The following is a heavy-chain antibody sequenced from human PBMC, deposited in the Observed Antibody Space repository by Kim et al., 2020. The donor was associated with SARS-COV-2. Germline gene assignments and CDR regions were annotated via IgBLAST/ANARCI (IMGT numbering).Heavy chain of an antibody. CDR1: GGTFSSYA. J-gene: IGHJ6*02. CDR3: AATYYDILTGYYGDYYYYGMDV. CDR2: IIPIFGTA. V-gene: IGHV1-69*13. D-gene: IGHD3-9*01. Sequence: SVKVSCKASGGTFSSYAISWVRQAPGQGLEWMGGIIPIFGTANYAQKFQGRVTITADESTSTAYMELSSLRSEDTAVYYCAATYYDILTGYYGDYYYYGMDVWGQGTTVTVSS.